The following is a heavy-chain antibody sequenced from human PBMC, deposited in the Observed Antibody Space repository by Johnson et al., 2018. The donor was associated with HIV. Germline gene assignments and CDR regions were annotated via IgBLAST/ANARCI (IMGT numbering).Heavy chain of an antibody. CDR1: GFTFNSYA. Sequence: QVQLVESGGGVVQPGRSLRLSCAASGFTFNSYAMHWVRQAPGKGLEWVAVISYDGSNKYYADSVKGRFTISRDNSKNTLYLQMNSLRAEDTAVYYCAKSPRFTIFGSDAFDIWGQGTMVTVSS. D-gene: IGHD3-3*01. J-gene: IGHJ3*02. CDR3: AKSPRFTIFGSDAFDI. V-gene: IGHV3-30*04. CDR2: ISYDGSNK.